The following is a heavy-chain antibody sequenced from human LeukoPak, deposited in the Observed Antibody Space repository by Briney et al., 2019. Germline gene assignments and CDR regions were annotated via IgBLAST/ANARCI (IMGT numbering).Heavy chain of an antibody. D-gene: IGHD3-9*01. CDR3: ARDNYDVLTGETRAFDI. J-gene: IGHJ3*02. V-gene: IGHV4-59*01. CDR2: IYYSGST. CDR1: GGSLGSDY. Sequence: PSETLSLTCSVSGGSLGSDYWTWIRRPPGKGLEWIGYIYYSGSTNYNPSLKSRVAISVDTSKNQFSLRLTSVTAADTAVYFCARDNYDVLTGETRAFDIWGQGTMVAVSS.